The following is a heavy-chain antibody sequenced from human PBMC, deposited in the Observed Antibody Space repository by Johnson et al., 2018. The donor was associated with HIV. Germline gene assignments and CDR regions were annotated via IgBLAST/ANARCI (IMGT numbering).Heavy chain of an antibody. Sequence: VQLVESGGGLVQPGVSLRLSCAASGFTFSSYWMSWVRQAPGKGLEWVANIKQDGSEKYYVDSVKGRFTISRDNAKNSLYLQMNSLRAEDTAVYYCARDLGDSSASWRELSAFDIWGQGTMVTVSS. J-gene: IGHJ3*02. V-gene: IGHV3-7*01. D-gene: IGHD6-6*01. CDR3: ARDLGDSSASWRELSAFDI. CDR1: GFTFSSYW. CDR2: IKQDGSEK.